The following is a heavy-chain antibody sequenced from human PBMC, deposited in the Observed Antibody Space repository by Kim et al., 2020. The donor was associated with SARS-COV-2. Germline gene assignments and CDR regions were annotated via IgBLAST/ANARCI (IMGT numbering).Heavy chain of an antibody. CDR3: ARYGMAAAGTGY. CDR2: IYYSGST. CDR1: GGSISSGGYY. Sequence: SETLSLTCTVSGGSISSGGYYWSWIRQHPGKGLEWIGYIYYSGSTYYNPSLKSRVTISVDTSKNQFSLKLSSVTAADTAVYYCARYGMAAAGTGYWGQGTLVTVSS. D-gene: IGHD6-13*01. V-gene: IGHV4-31*03. J-gene: IGHJ4*02.